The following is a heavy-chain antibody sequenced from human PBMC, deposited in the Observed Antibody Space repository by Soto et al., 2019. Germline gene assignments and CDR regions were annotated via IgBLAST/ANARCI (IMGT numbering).Heavy chain of an antibody. V-gene: IGHV1-69*13. J-gene: IGHJ4*02. CDR2: IIPIFGTA. CDR1: GGTFSSYA. Sequence: ASVKVSCKASGGTFSSYAISWVRQAPGQGLEWMGGIIPIFGTANYAQKFQGRVTITADESTSTAYMELSSLRSEDTAVYYCERGATMVRGVIPRSKGHPRVFDYWGQGTLVTVSS. CDR3: ERGATMVRGVIPRSKGHPRVFDY. D-gene: IGHD3-10*01.